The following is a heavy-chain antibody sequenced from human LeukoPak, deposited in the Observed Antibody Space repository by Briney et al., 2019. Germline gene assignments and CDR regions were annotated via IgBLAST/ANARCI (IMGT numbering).Heavy chain of an antibody. CDR3: ARHRCSGGSCYPMNWFDP. J-gene: IGHJ5*02. D-gene: IGHD2-15*01. CDR1: GGSFSGYY. V-gene: IGHV4-34*01. CDR2: INHSGST. Sequence: SETLSHTCADYGGSFSGYYWSRIRQPPGKGLEWIGEINHSGSTTYNPSLKSRVTISVDTSKNQFSLKLSSVTAADTAVYYCARHRCSGGSCYPMNWFDPWGQGTLVTVSS.